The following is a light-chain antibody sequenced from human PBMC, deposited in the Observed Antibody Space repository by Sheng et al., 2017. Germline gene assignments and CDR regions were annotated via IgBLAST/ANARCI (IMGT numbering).Light chain of an antibody. CDR3: HQYGSSPRT. CDR2: ATS. CDR1: QTVSSPY. Sequence: EIVLTQSPGTLSLSPGERATLSCRASQTVSSPYLAWYQQRPGQAPRLLMYATSTRATGIPDRFSGSGSGTDFTLTISSLEPEDLAVYFCHQYGSSPRTFGQGTKVEIK. V-gene: IGKV3-20*01. J-gene: IGKJ1*01.